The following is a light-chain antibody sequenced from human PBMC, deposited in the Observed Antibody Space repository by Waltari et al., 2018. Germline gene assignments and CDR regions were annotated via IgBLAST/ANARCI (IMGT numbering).Light chain of an antibody. Sequence: EIVMTQSPASLSVSPGDRVTLSCRASQSVGTSLAWYQQRPGRAPRLLVYLASTRASDIPARFSGSGSGTDFTLSISTLQSEDFAVYYCQQYDDWPRTFGQGTKVEIK. CDR3: QQYDDWPRT. CDR1: QSVGTS. J-gene: IGKJ1*01. V-gene: IGKV3-15*01. CDR2: LAS.